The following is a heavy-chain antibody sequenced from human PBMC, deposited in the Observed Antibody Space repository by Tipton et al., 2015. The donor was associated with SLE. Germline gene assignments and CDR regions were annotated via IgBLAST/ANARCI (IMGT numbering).Heavy chain of an antibody. CDR1: GFTFSAFY. D-gene: IGHD6-13*01. J-gene: IGHJ4*02. CDR3: ARDLKAAVDY. Sequence: SLRLSCEASGFTFSAFYMHWVRQAPGKGLKWVSRIKDDGITTTYADSVKGRFTISRDDAENTLYLQMNSLRAEDTAVYYCARDLKAAVDYWGQGTLVTVSS. V-gene: IGHV3-74*03. CDR2: IKDDGITT.